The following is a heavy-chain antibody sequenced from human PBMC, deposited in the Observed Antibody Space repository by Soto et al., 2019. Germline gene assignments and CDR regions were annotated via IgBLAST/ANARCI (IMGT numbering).Heavy chain of an antibody. V-gene: IGHV3-48*02. CDR1: GFTLSSYS. J-gene: IGHJ4*02. D-gene: IGHD6-19*01. Sequence: EVQLVESGGGLVQPGGSLSLSCAASGFTLSSYSMHWVRQAPGKGLEWVSYISGSGGTIYYADSVKGRFTISRDNAENSLCVQMNGLRDEDTEVYFCARETGLRSSGWSYYFDFWGQGTLVTVSS. CDR3: ARETGLRSSGWSYYFDF. CDR2: ISGSGGTI.